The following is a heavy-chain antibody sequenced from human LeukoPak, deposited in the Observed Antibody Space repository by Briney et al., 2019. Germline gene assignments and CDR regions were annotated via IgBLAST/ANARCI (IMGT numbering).Heavy chain of an antibody. CDR2: ISDSGDNT. D-gene: IGHD6-13*01. V-gene: IGHV3-23*01. Sequence: GGSLRLSCAASGFTFSSSGMNWVRQAPGKGLEWVSPISDSGDNTYYADSVKGRFTSSRDNSKNTLFLQMHSLRDEDTALYFCAKRVSYSSSWPCFDSWGQGTLVTVSS. CDR3: AKRVSYSSSWPCFDS. J-gene: IGHJ4*02. CDR1: GFTFSSSG.